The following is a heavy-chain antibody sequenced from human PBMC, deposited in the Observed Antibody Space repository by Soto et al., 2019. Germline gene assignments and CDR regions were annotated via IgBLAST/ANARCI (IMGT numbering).Heavy chain of an antibody. CDR1: GYSFTSYW. CDR2: IDPSDSYT. D-gene: IGHD5-12*01. CDR3: ASLPLATVSAEYFQH. J-gene: IGHJ1*01. V-gene: IGHV5-10-1*01. Sequence: PGESLKISCKGSGYSFTSYWISWVRQMPGKGLEWMGRIDPSDSYTNYSPSFQGHVTISADKSISTAYLQWSSLKASDTAMYYCASLPLATVSAEYFQHWGQGTLVTVSS.